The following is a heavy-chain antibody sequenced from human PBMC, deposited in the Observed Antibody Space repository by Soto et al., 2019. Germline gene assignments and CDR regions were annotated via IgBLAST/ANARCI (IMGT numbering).Heavy chain of an antibody. V-gene: IGHV4-31*03. J-gene: IGHJ5*02. CDR1: GDSISRGGYY. Sequence: QVQLQESGPGLVKPSQTLSLSCTVSGDSISRGGYYWNWIRQHPRKGLEWIGYIYHSGSTNYNPSLKGRVTISVDTAKNQLSREGTNVTAADTAVYYCGRDGAGAYGLGWCGPWGQGILVTVSS. CDR3: GRDGAGAYGLGWCGP. CDR2: IYHSGST. D-gene: IGHD2-21*01.